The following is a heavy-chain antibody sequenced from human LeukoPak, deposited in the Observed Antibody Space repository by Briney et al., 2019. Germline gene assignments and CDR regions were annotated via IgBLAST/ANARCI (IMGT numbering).Heavy chain of an antibody. CDR3: ARDLGYYGSGSYSFHYYMDV. CDR1: GGSISSYY. D-gene: IGHD3-10*01. CDR2: IYYSGST. V-gene: IGHV4-59*12. Sequence: PSETLSLTCTVSGGSISSYYWSWIRQPPGKGLEWIGYIYYSGSTNYNPSLKSRVTISVDTSKNQFSLKLSSVTAADTAVYYCARDLGYYGSGSYSFHYYMDVWGKGTTVTVSS. J-gene: IGHJ6*03.